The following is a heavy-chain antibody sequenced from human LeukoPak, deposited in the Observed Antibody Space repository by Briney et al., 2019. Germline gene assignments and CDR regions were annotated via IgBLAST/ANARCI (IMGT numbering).Heavy chain of an antibody. CDR3: AVLGATTFAY. J-gene: IGHJ4*02. Sequence: ASVTVSCKASGYTFTGYYMHWMRQAPGQGLEWMGWINPNSGGTNYAQKFQGRVTMTRDTSISTAYMELSRLRSDDTAVYYCAVLGATTFAYWGQGTLVTVSS. CDR1: GYTFTGYY. V-gene: IGHV1-2*02. CDR2: INPNSGGT. D-gene: IGHD1-26*01.